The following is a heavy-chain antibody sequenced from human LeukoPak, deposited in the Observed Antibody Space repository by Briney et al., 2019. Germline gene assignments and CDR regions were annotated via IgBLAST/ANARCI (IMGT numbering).Heavy chain of an antibody. Sequence: GGSLRLSCAASGFTFSTYGMHWVRQAPGKGLEWVTFIRSDGSNKYYADSVKGRFTISRDNSKNTLYLQMNSLRVEDTAVYYCAKDGGGWYEEYWGQGTLVTVSS. CDR2: IRSDGSNK. CDR3: AKDGGGWYEEY. CDR1: GFTFSTYG. D-gene: IGHD6-19*01. J-gene: IGHJ4*02. V-gene: IGHV3-30*02.